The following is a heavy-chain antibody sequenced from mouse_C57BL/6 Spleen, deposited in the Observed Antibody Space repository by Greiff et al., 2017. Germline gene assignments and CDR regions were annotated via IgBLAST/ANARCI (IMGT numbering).Heavy chain of an antibody. J-gene: IGHJ4*01. D-gene: IGHD2-1*01. Sequence: VQLQESGPELVKPGASVKISCKASGYSFTGYYMHWVKQRPGQGLEWIGMIHPNSGSTNYNEKFKSKATLTVDKSSSTAYMQLSSLTSEASAVYYCARGDYGNRGRFDYWGQGTSGTVSS. CDR3: ARGDYGNRGRFDY. V-gene: IGHV1-64*01. CDR2: IHPNSGST. CDR1: GYSFTGYY.